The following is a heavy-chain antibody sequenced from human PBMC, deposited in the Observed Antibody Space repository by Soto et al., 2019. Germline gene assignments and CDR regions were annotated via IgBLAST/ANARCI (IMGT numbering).Heavy chain of an antibody. CDR3: ARDVGATGFDY. J-gene: IGHJ4*02. CDR2: IIPIFGTA. D-gene: IGHD1-26*01. CDR1: GGTFSIYA. V-gene: IGHV1-69*13. Sequence: SVKVSCKASGGTFSIYAISWVLQAPLQWLEWMGGIIPIFGTANYAQKFQGRVTITADESTSTAYMELSSLRSEDTAVYYCARDVGATGFDYWGQGTLVTVSS.